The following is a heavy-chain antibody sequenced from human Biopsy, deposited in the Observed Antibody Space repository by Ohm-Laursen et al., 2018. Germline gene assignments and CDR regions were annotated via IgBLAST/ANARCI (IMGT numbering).Heavy chain of an antibody. J-gene: IGHJ5*02. Sequence: GTLSLTCSVSGGSTISYYWTWIRQPPGKGLEWIGHVYNGGITNYNPSLKSRVTISKDTSKNQFSLQVNSVTAAGTAVYYCARTPRDSFWSGSYKRGLWFDPWGQGTLVIVSP. CDR1: GGSTISYY. CDR3: ARTPRDSFWSGSYKRGLWFDP. CDR2: VYNGGIT. V-gene: IGHV4-59*01. D-gene: IGHD3-3*01.